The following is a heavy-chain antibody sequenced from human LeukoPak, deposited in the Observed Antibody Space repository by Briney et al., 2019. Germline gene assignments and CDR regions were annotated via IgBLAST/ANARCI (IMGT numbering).Heavy chain of an antibody. CDR1: GFTFSSYS. CDR2: IRYDGSNK. Sequence: PGGSLRLSCAASGFTFSSYSMNWVRQAPGKGLEWVAFIRYDGSNKYYADSVKGRFTISRDNSKNTLHLQMNSLRAEDTAVYYCAKDGPKGYSYGPRKEPPDYWGQGTLVTVSS. CDR3: AKDGPKGYSYGPRKEPPDY. V-gene: IGHV3-30*02. J-gene: IGHJ4*02. D-gene: IGHD5-18*01.